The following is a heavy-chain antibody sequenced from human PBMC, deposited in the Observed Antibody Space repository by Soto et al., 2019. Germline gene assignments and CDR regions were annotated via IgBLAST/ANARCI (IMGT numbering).Heavy chain of an antibody. Sequence: GGSLRLSCAASGFTFSSYAMHWVRQAPGKGLEWVAVISYDGSNKYYADSVKGRFTISRDNSKNTLYLQMNSPRAEDTAVYYCARDPYYYDSSGYFDYWGQGTLVTVSS. D-gene: IGHD3-22*01. CDR1: GFTFSSYA. CDR2: ISYDGSNK. V-gene: IGHV3-30-3*01. CDR3: ARDPYYYDSSGYFDY. J-gene: IGHJ4*02.